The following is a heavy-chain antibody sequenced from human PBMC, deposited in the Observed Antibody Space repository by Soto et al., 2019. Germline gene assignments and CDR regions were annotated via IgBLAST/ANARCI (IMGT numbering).Heavy chain of an antibody. D-gene: IGHD2-2*01. J-gene: IGHJ6*03. CDR1: GYTFTGYY. Sequence: ASVKVSCKASGYTFTGYYMHWVRQAPGQGLEWMGWINPNSGGTNYAQKFQGWVTMTRDTSISTAYMELSRLRSDDTAVYYCARGPFHSSTSLYYYYYMDVWGKGIMVTVSS. CDR2: INPNSGGT. V-gene: IGHV1-2*04. CDR3: ARGPFHSSTSLYYYYYMDV.